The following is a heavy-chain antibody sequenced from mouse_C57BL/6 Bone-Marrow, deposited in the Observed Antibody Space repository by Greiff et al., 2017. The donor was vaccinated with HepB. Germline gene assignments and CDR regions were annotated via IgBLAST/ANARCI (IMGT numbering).Heavy chain of an antibody. CDR1: GFTFSAYG. J-gene: IGHJ3*01. Sequence: EVQRVESGGGLVKPGGSLKLSCAASGFTFSAYGMHWVRQAPEKGLEWVAYISSGSSTIYYADTVKGRFTISRDNAKNTLFLQMTSLRSEDTAMYYCASNPAWFAYWGQGTLVTVSA. CDR2: ISSGSSTI. CDR3: ASNPAWFAY. V-gene: IGHV5-17*01.